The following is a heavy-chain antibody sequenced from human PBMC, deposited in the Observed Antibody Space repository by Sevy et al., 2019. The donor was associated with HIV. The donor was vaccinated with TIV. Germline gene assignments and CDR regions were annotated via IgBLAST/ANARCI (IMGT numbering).Heavy chain of an antibody. CDR2: IYDGGST. V-gene: IGHV3-53*01. J-gene: IGHJ6*02. CDR3: ARWYFKMDV. Sequence: GGSLRLSCSASGFTVSGVHMTWVRQASGKGLEWVSVIYDGGSTYYADSVKGRFIISRDNSKNTLYLQMNSLRVEDTAVYYCARWYFKMDVWDQGATVTVSS. D-gene: IGHD6-13*01. CDR1: GFTVSGVH.